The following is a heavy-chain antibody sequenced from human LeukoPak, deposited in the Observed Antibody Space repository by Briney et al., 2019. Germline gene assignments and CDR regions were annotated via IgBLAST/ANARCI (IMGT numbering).Heavy chain of an antibody. CDR2: IIPIFGTA. D-gene: IGHD6-6*01. CDR3: ARAQIAARLYLNYYYYMDV. J-gene: IGHJ6*03. V-gene: IGHV1-69*01. Sequence: GSSVKVSCKASGGTFSSYAISWVRQAPGQGLEWMGGIIPIFGTANYAQKFQGRVTITADESTSTAYMELSSLGSEDTAVYYCARAQIAARLYLNYYYYMDVWGKGTTVTVSS. CDR1: GGTFSSYA.